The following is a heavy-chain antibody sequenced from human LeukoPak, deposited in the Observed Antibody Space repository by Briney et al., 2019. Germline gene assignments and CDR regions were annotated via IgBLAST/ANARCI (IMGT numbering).Heavy chain of an antibody. D-gene: IGHD3-3*01. V-gene: IGHV4-59*12. CDR2: IYYSGST. CDR3: ARDLTIFGVARGAFDI. J-gene: IGHJ3*02. CDR1: GGSMSNYY. Sequence: PSETLSLTCSVSGGSMSNYYWIWIRQPPGKGLEWIGYIYYSGSTNYNPSLKSRVTISVDTSKNQFSLKLSSVTAADTAVYYCARDLTIFGVARGAFDIWGQGTMVTVSS.